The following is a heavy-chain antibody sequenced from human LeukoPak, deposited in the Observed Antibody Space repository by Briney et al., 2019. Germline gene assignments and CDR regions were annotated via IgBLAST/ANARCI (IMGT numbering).Heavy chain of an antibody. CDR3: ARYYDSTGYVTDQ. CDR2: IYPDDPET. CDR1: GYRFTSYW. Sequence: GESLKISCKTSGYRFTSYWIGWVRQMSRGGLEWMGIIYPDDPETKYSPSFQGQVTISVDKSISTAFLQWSSLKASDTAMYYCARYYDSTGYVTDQWGQGTLVTVSS. J-gene: IGHJ4*02. D-gene: IGHD3-22*01. V-gene: IGHV5-51*01.